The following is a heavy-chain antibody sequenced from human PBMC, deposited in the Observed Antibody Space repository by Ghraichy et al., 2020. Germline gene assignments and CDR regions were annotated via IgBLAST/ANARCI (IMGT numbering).Heavy chain of an antibody. V-gene: IGHV1-18*01. CDR2: ISAYNGNT. Sequence: ASVKVSCKASGFTFTTYGFSWVRQAPGQGLEWMGWISAYNGNTNYAQNLQGRVTMTTDTSTSTVYMQLRGLRSDDTAMYYCVRDVYFASGWSADWFDPWGQGTLVTVSS. CDR1: GFTFTTYG. CDR3: VRDVYFASGWSADWFDP. D-gene: IGHD6-13*01. J-gene: IGHJ5*02.